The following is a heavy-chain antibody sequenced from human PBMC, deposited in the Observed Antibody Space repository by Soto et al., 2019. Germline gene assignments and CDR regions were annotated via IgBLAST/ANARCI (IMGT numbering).Heavy chain of an antibody. D-gene: IGHD2-15*01. CDR1: GYTFTSYA. J-gene: IGHJ4*02. Sequence: ASVKVSCKASGYTFTSYAMHWVRQAPGQRLEWMGWINAGNGNTKYSQKFQGRVTITRDTSASTAYMELSSLRSEDTAVYYCAGCLQYCRGGSSHPNPLASWGQEPLVPFSP. CDR2: INAGNGNT. V-gene: IGHV1-3*01. CDR3: AGCLQYCRGGSSHPNPLAS.